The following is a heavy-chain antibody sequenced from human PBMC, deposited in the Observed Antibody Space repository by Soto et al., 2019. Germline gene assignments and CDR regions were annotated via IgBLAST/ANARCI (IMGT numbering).Heavy chain of an antibody. Sequence: SETLSLTCAVYGWSFSGYYWSWIRQPPGKGLEWIGEINHSGGTNYNPSLKSLVTISIDTSKNQFSLKMSPVTAADTAVYYCARAGGLTDAFDIWGQGTMVTVSS. CDR3: ARAGGLTDAFDI. V-gene: IGHV4-34*01. J-gene: IGHJ3*02. D-gene: IGHD3-16*01. CDR2: INHSGGT. CDR1: GWSFSGYY.